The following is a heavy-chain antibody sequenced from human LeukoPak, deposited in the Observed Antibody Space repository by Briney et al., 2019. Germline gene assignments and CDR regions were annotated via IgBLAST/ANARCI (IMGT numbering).Heavy chain of an antibody. CDR3: ARDGHSSGWIDY. J-gene: IGHJ4*02. V-gene: IGHV4-34*01. Sequence: SETLSLTCAVYGGSFSGYYWSWIRQPPGKGLEWIGEINHSGSTNYNPSLKSRVTISVDTSKNQFSLKLSSVTAADTAVYYCARDGHSSGWIDYWGQGTLVTVSS. CDR2: INHSGST. CDR1: GGSFSGYY. D-gene: IGHD6-19*01.